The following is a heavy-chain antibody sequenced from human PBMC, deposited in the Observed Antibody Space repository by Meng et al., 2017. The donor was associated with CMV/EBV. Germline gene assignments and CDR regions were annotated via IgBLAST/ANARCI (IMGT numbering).Heavy chain of an antibody. CDR3: ARDSADSSGYYYGYYYYGMDV. J-gene: IGHJ6*02. Sequence: SVKVSCKASGGTFSSYAISWVRQAPGQGLEWMGGIIPIFGTANYAQKFQGRDTITTDESTSTAYMELSSLRSEDTAVYYCARDSADSSGYYYGYYYYGMDVWGQGTTVTVSS. CDR1: GGTFSSYA. D-gene: IGHD3-22*01. CDR2: IIPIFGTA. V-gene: IGHV1-69*05.